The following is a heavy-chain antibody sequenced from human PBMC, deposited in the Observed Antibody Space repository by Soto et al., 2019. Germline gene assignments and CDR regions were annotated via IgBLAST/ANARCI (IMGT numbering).Heavy chain of an antibody. D-gene: IGHD2-2*03. CDR3: AKDLLLMGIVVVPAAYYYGMDV. CDR1: GFTFSSYG. J-gene: IGHJ6*02. CDR2: ISYDGSNK. V-gene: IGHV3-30*18. Sequence: XGALRLSCAASGFTFSSYGMHWVRQAPGKGLEWVAVISYDGSNKYYADSLKGRFTISRDNSKNTLYLQMNSLRAEDTAVYYCAKDLLLMGIVVVPAAYYYGMDVWGQGTTVTVSS.